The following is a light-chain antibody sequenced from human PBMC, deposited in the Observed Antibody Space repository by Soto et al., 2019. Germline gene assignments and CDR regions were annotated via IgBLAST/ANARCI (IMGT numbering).Light chain of an antibody. CDR3: SSYTGSTYG. CDR2: DVS. V-gene: IGLV2-14*01. Sequence: QSALTQPASVSGSPGQSITISCTGTSSDVGGHNYVSWYQQHPGTVPKLMIYDVSTRPSGVSNRFSGSKSGNTASLTISGLQAEDEDEYYCSSYTGSTYGFGTGTKVTVL. CDR1: SSDVGGHNY. J-gene: IGLJ1*01.